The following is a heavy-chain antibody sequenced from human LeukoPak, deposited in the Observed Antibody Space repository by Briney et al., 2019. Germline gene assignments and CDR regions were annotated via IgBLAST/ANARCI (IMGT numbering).Heavy chain of an antibody. CDR3: ARMVESTVTIAFENWFDP. Sequence: KPSETLSLTCTLSGGSISNYYWNCIRQPPGQGLEWIGHIYYSGSTNYNPSLKSRVTISVDTSKNHFSLKLSSVTAADTAVYYCARMVESTVTIAFENWFDPWGQGTLVTVSS. CDR1: GGSISNYY. D-gene: IGHD4-11*01. CDR2: IYYSGST. J-gene: IGHJ5*02. V-gene: IGHV4-59*01.